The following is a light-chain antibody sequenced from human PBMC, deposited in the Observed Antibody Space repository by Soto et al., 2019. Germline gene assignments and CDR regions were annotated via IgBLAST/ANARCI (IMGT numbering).Light chain of an antibody. CDR1: QSVLYSSNNKNY. CDR3: QQYYSTHIT. J-gene: IGKJ4*01. Sequence: DIVMTQSPDSLAVSLGERATINCKSSQSVLYSSNNKNYLAWYQQKPGQPPKLLIYWASTRESGVPDRFSGSGSGTDFTLTISSLQAEDVAVYYCQQYYSTHITFGGGTKVDIK. V-gene: IGKV4-1*01. CDR2: WAS.